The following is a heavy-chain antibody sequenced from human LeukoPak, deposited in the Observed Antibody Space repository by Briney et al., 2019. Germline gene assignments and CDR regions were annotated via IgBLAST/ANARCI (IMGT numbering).Heavy chain of an antibody. J-gene: IGHJ6*03. V-gene: IGHV1-69*06. Sequence: SVKVSCKASGGTFSSYAISWVRQAPGQGLEWMGGIIPIFGTANYAQKFQGRVTITADKSTSTAYMELSSLRSEDTAVYYCARGGRITGTSAYYYYYYMDVWGKGTTVTISS. D-gene: IGHD1-20*01. CDR2: IIPIFGTA. CDR3: ARGGRITGTSAYYYYYYMDV. CDR1: GGTFSSYA.